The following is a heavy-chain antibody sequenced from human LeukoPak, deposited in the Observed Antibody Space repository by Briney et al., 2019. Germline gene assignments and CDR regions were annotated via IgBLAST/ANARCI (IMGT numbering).Heavy chain of an antibody. Sequence: GASVKVSCKASGYTFTGHYLHWVRQAPGQGLEWMGWINPNSGGTNYAQKFQGRVTMTRDTSISTAYMELSRLRSDDTAVYYCARAGNQLLYPFDYWAREPWSPSPQ. V-gene: IGHV1-2*02. J-gene: IGHJ4*02. CDR2: INPNSGGT. CDR1: GYTFTGHY. D-gene: IGHD2-2*02. CDR3: ARAGNQLLYPFDY.